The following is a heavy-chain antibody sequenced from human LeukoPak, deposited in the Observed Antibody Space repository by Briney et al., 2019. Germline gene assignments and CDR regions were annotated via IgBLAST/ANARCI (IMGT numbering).Heavy chain of an antibody. CDR3: ARGRTYYYDSSGYYDLDY. V-gene: IGHV1-69*13. CDR1: GGTFSSYA. CDR2: IIPIFGTA. J-gene: IGHJ4*02. Sequence: SVKVSCKASGGTFSSYAISWVRQAPGQGLEWMGGIIPIFGTASYAQKFQGRVTITADESTSTAYMELSSLRSEDTAVYYCARGRTYYYDSSGYYDLDYWGQGTLVTVSS. D-gene: IGHD3-22*01.